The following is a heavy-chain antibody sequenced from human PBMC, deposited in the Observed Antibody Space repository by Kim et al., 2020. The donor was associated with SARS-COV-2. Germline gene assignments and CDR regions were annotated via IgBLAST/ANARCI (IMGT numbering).Heavy chain of an antibody. CDR2: ISYDGSNK. Sequence: GGSLRLSCAASGFTFSSYAMHWVRQAPGKGLEWVAVISYDGSNKYYADSVKGRFTISRDNSKNTLYLQMNSLRAEDTAVYYCARDRFLIDPYYYYGMDVWGQGTTVTVSS. V-gene: IGHV3-30*04. D-gene: IGHD3-3*01. CDR3: ARDRFLIDPYYYYGMDV. CDR1: GFTFSSYA. J-gene: IGHJ6*02.